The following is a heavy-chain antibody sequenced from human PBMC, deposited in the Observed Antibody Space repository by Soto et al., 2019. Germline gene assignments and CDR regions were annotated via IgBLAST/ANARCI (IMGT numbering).Heavy chain of an antibody. D-gene: IGHD5-18*01. CDR2: ISSSSSTI. CDR1: GFTFSSYS. J-gene: IGHJ4*02. Sequence: EVQLVESGGGLVQPGGSLRLSCAASGFTFSSYSMNWVRQAPGKGLEWVSYISSSSSTIYYADSVKGRFTISRDNAKNARYLQRNSLRDEDTAVYYCARAKTRYSYGYSFDYWGQGTLVTVSS. V-gene: IGHV3-48*02. CDR3: ARAKTRYSYGYSFDY.